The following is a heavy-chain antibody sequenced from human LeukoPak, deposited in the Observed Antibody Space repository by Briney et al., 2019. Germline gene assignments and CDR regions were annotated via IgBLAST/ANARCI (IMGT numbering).Heavy chain of an antibody. CDR2: ISSSSSYI. D-gene: IGHD4-17*01. Sequence: GGSLRLSCAASGFTFSSYSMNWVRQTPGKGMEWVSSISSSSSYILYADSVKGRITMSRDNAKKSLFLQMNSLRAEDTAVYYCARDYGDYEPGRHHYYYYYMDVWGKGTTVTVSS. CDR1: GFTFSSYS. J-gene: IGHJ6*03. V-gene: IGHV3-21*01. CDR3: ARDYGDYEPGRHHYYYYYMDV.